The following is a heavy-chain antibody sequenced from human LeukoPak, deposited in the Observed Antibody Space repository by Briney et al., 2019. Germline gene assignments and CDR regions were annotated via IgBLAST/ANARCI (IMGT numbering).Heavy chain of an antibody. CDR2: ISYDGSNK. J-gene: IGHJ4*02. Sequence: GGSLRLSCAASGFTFSSYAMHWVRQAPGKGLEWVAVISYDGSNKYYADSVKGRFTISRDTSKNTLYLQMNSLRAEDTAVYYCARDEATMVRGVITGLIDYWGQGTLVTVSS. D-gene: IGHD3-10*01. CDR3: ARDEATMVRGVITGLIDY. CDR1: GFTFSSYA. V-gene: IGHV3-30-3*01.